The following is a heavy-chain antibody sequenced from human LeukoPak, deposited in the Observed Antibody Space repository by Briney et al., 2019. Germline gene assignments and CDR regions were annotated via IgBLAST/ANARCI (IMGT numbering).Heavy chain of an antibody. J-gene: IGHJ4*02. Sequence: PGGSLRLSCAASGLTFSNYAMNWVRQAPGKGLEWVAVISNSGGSTYYADSVKGRFTISRDNSKNTLYLQMNSLRPEDTAVYYCAKIGITGTTYWGQGTLATVSS. CDR3: AKIGITGTTY. D-gene: IGHD1-7*01. V-gene: IGHV3-23*01. CDR2: ISNSGGST. CDR1: GLTFSNYA.